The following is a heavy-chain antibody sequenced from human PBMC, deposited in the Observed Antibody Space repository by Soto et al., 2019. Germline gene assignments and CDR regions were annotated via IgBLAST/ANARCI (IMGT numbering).Heavy chain of an antibody. V-gene: IGHV3-30-3*01. D-gene: IGHD2-15*01. CDR3: ARGGGGYYYYGMDV. J-gene: IGHJ6*02. CDR2: ISYDGSNK. Sequence: GGSLRLSCAASGFTFSGYAMHWVRQAPGKGLEWVAAISYDGSNKYYADSVKGRFIISRDNSKNTLYLQMNSLRPEDTAVYYCARGGGGYYYYGMDVWGQGTTVTVSS. CDR1: GFTFSGYA.